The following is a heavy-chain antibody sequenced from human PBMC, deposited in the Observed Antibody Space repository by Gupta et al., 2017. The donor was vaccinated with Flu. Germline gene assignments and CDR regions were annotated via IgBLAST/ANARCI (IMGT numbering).Heavy chain of an antibody. D-gene: IGHD2-15*01. CDR2: IYHSGST. Sequence: QVQLQESGPGLVKPSETLSLTCAVSGYSISSGYYWGWIRQPPGKGLEWIGSIYHSGSTYYNPSLKSRVTISVDTSKNQFSLKLSSVTAADTAVYYCARAGAYCSGGSCPLPLDYWGQGTLVTVSS. CDR3: ARAGAYCSGGSCPLPLDY. V-gene: IGHV4-38-2*01. J-gene: IGHJ4*02. CDR1: GYSISSGYY.